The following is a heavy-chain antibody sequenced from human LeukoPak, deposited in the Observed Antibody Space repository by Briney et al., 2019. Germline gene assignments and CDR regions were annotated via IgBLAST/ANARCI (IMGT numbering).Heavy chain of an antibody. V-gene: IGHV4-38-2*02. Sequence: PSETLSLTCTVSGYSISSGYYWGWIRQPPGQGLEWIGSIYHSGSTYYNPSLKSRVTISVDTSKNQFSLKLSSVTAADTAVYYCARDLGFYFDYWGQGTLVAVSS. CDR3: ARDLGFYFDY. CDR2: IYHSGST. J-gene: IGHJ4*02. D-gene: IGHD7-27*01. CDR1: GYSISSGYY.